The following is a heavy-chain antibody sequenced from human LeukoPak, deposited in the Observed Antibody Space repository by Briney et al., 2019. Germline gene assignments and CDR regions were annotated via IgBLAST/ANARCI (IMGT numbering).Heavy chain of an antibody. J-gene: IGHJ3*02. Sequence: SETLSLTCSVSGDSISNYYWSWIRQPPGKGLEWIGYIYHSGTSKQNPSLKSRVTISIDTSKNQFSLKLRSVSAADTAVYYCARDVSRGDAFDIWGQGTMVAVSS. CDR3: ARDVSRGDAFDI. D-gene: IGHD5/OR15-5a*01. V-gene: IGHV4-59*01. CDR1: GDSISNYY. CDR2: IYHSGTS.